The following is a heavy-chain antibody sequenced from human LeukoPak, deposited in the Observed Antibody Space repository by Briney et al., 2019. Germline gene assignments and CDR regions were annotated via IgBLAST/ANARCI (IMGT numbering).Heavy chain of an antibody. CDR3: ARFSEYYHSSVHYLDY. CDR2: IYYTGST. J-gene: IGHJ4*02. D-gene: IGHD3-22*01. Sequence: SETLSLTCTVSGGSINGYYWSWIRQSPGKGLESLGYIYYTGSTNYNPSLKSRVTMSVDTSRNQFFLRLSSVTAADTAVYYCARFSEYYHSSVHYLDYWGQGTLVTVSS. CDR1: GGSINGYY. V-gene: IGHV4-59*01.